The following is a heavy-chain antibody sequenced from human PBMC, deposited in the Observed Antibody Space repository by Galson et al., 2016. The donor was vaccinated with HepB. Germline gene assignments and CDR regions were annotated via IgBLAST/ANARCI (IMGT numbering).Heavy chain of an antibody. Sequence: SLRLSCAASGFTFSSYAMHWVRQAPGKGLEWVAVISYDGSNKYYADSVKGRFTISRDNSKNTLHLQMNSRRAEDTAVYYCARGTHHYGSGNYFDYWGQGTLVTVSS. CDR3: ARGTHHYGSGNYFDY. CDR1: GFTFSSYA. D-gene: IGHD3-10*01. V-gene: IGHV3-30-3*01. J-gene: IGHJ4*02. CDR2: ISYDGSNK.